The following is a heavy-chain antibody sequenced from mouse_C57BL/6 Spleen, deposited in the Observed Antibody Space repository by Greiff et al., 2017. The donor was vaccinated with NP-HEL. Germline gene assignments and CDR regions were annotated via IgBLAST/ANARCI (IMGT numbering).Heavy chain of an antibody. Sequence: VQLQQSGAELVKPGASVKISCKASGYAFSSYWMNWVKQRPGKGLEWIGQIYPGDGDTNYNGKFKGKATLTADKSSSTAYMQLSSLTSEDAAVYFCARWGIYYGNLLWGDYWGQGTSVTVSS. CDR2: IYPGDGDT. J-gene: IGHJ4*01. V-gene: IGHV1-80*01. CDR3: ARWGIYYGNLLWGDY. CDR1: GYAFSSYW. D-gene: IGHD2-1*01.